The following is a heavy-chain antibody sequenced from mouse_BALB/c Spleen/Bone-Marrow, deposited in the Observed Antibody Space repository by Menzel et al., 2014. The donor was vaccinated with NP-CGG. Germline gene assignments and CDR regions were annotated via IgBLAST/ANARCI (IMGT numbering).Heavy chain of an antibody. CDR1: GFTFSSYA. CDR2: ISSGGSYT. J-gene: IGHJ4*01. Sequence: EVKLVVSGGGLVKPGGSLKLSCAASGFTFSSYAMSWVRQTPEKRLEWVATISSGGSYTYYPDSVKGRFTISRDNAKNTLYLQMSSLRSEDTAMYYCARRGYGNYVGYAMDYWGQGTSVTVSS. V-gene: IGHV5-9-1*01. CDR3: ARRGYGNYVGYAMDY. D-gene: IGHD2-10*02.